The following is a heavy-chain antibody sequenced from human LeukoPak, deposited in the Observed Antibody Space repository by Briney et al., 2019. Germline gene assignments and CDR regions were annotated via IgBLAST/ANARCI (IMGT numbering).Heavy chain of an antibody. CDR3: ARESMVPYCTNGVCYPNWFDP. CDR2: VNPSGGST. V-gene: IGHV1-46*01. Sequence: ASVTVSCKASGYSFTNYYIHWVRQAPGQGLEWMGIVNPSGGSTTYAQEFQGRVTMTRDTSTSTVHMDLSSLRSDDTAVYFCARESMVPYCTNGVCYPNWFDPWGQGTLVTVSS. CDR1: GYSFTNYY. J-gene: IGHJ5*02. D-gene: IGHD2-8*01.